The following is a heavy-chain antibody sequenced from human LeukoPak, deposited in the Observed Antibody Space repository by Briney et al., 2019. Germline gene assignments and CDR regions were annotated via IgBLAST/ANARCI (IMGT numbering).Heavy chain of an antibody. CDR2: IKSKTDGGTT. CDR3: TRAARHYYYGMDV. D-gene: IGHD6-6*01. V-gene: IGHV3-15*01. Sequence: GGSLRLSCAASGFTFSNAWMSWVRQAPGKRLEWVGRIKSKTDGGTTDYAAPVKGRFTISRDDSKNTLYLQMNSLKTEDTAVYYCTRAARHYYYGMDVWGQGTTVTVSS. J-gene: IGHJ6*02. CDR1: GFTFSNAW.